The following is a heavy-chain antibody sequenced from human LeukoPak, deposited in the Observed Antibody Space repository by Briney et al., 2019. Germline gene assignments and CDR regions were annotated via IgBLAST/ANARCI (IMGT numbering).Heavy chain of an antibody. V-gene: IGHV1-69*13. CDR1: GGTFSSYA. Sequence: GASVKVSCKASGGTFSSYAISWVRQAPGQGLEWMGGIIPIFGTANYAQKFQGRVTITADESTSTAYMELSSLRSEDTAVYYCARASSGSYFGYYGMDVWGQGTTVTVSS. CDR3: ARASSGSYFGYYGMDV. J-gene: IGHJ6*02. D-gene: IGHD1-26*01. CDR2: IIPIFGTA.